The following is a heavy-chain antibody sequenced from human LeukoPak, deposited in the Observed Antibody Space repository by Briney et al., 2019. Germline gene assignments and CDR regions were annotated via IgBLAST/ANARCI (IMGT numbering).Heavy chain of an antibody. Sequence: SETLSLTCTVSGGSISSYYWSWIRQPPGKGLEWIGYIYYSGSTNYIPSLKSRVTISVDTSKNQFSLKLSSVTAADTAVYYCARRLWFGTISSWFDPWGQGTLVTVSS. CDR1: GGSISSYY. CDR3: ARRLWFGTISSWFDP. J-gene: IGHJ5*02. D-gene: IGHD3-10*01. V-gene: IGHV4-59*08. CDR2: IYYSGST.